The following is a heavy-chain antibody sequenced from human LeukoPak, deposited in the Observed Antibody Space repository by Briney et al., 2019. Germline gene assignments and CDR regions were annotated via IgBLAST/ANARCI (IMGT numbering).Heavy chain of an antibody. CDR1: GYTFTGYY. Sequence: ASVKVSCKASGYTFTGYYMHWVRQAPGRGLEWMGWINPNSGGTNYAQKCQGRVTMTRDTSISTAYMELSRLRSDDTAVYYCATYCSGGSCYPDDNYYGMDVWGQGTMVTVSS. CDR3: ATYCSGGSCYPDDNYYGMDV. V-gene: IGHV1-2*02. CDR2: INPNSGGT. D-gene: IGHD2-15*01. J-gene: IGHJ6*02.